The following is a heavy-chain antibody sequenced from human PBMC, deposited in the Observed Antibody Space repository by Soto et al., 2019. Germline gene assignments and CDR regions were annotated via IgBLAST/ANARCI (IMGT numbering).Heavy chain of an antibody. V-gene: IGHV4-4*02. CDR2: VYHSGTT. D-gene: IGHD3-10*01. Sequence: SETLSLTCDVSGASISTNNWWSWVRQSPGQGLEWIAEVYHSGTTNSNPSLKSRVTISVDTSKNQFSLMLASVTAADTAVYYCARAKLCNTISCPHSFDIWGQGTLVTVSS. CDR1: GASISTNNW. J-gene: IGHJ4*02. CDR3: ARAKLCNTISCPHSFDI.